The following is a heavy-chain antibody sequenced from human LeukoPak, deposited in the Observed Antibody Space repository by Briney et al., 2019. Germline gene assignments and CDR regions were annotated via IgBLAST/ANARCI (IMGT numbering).Heavy chain of an antibody. V-gene: IGHV1-69*13. CDR2: ILPLFGAP. CDR3: ARDGDPSGSYSGFLDS. CDR1: GCTFSTYA. J-gene: IGHJ5*01. D-gene: IGHD1-26*01. Sequence: SVKVSCKASGCTFSTYASCWVRQAPGQGLEWMGGILPLFGAPNYSQKFQDRFPVTAGGGTTTACMELSSMTSDDTAVYCCARDGDPSGSYSGFLDSWGQGTLVTVSS.